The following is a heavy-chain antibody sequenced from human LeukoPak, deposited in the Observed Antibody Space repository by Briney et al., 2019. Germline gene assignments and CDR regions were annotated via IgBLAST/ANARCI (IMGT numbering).Heavy chain of an antibody. CDR1: GSTLNDLS. J-gene: IGHJ2*01. V-gene: IGHV1-24*01. CDR3: VTDRARLFWYFDL. Sequence: ASVKVSCKVSGSTLNDLSIHWVRQAPGKGLEYVGGSDPEDGETFHAQNFQGRITMTEGTSIDTAYMELSSLRSEDTAVYYCVTDRARLFWYFDLWGRGTLVTVSS. CDR2: SDPEDGET. D-gene: IGHD2-21*02.